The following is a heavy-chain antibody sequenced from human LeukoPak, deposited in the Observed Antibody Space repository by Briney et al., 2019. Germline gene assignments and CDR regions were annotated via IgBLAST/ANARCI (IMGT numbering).Heavy chain of an antibody. D-gene: IGHD2-2*01. J-gene: IGHJ5*02. V-gene: IGHV1-2*02. CDR1: GYTFTGYY. CDR2: INPNSGGT. CDR3: ARESASVPENWFDP. Sequence: ASVKVSCKASGYTFTGYYIHWVRQAPGQGLEWMGWINPNSGGTNYAQKFQGRVTMTRDTSISTAYMELSRLRSDDTAVYYCARESASVPENWFDPWGQGTLVTVSS.